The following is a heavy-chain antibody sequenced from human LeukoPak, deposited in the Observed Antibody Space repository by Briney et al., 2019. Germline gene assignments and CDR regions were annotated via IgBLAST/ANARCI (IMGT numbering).Heavy chain of an antibody. CDR3: ARGPPPDFDY. Sequence: SETLSLTCTVSGGSISSGGYYWSWIRQHPGKGLEWIGYIYYSGSTYYNPSLKSRVTISVDTSKNQFSLKLSSVTAADTAVYYCARGPPPDFDYWGRGTLVTVSS. CDR1: GGSISSGGYY. V-gene: IGHV4-31*03. CDR2: IYYSGST. J-gene: IGHJ4*02.